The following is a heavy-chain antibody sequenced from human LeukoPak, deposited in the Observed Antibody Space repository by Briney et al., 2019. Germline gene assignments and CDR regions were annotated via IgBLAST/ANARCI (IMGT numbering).Heavy chain of an antibody. CDR2: ISSSSSYI. CDR1: GFTFSSYS. V-gene: IGHV3-21*01. CDR3: VARGWDKGEYFQY. J-gene: IGHJ1*01. D-gene: IGHD6-19*01. Sequence: GGSLRLSCAASGFTFSSYSMNWVRQAPGKGLEWVSSISSSSSYIYYADSVKGRFTISRDNAKNSLYLQMNSLRVGDTAVYYCVARGWDKGEYFQYWGQGTLVTVSS.